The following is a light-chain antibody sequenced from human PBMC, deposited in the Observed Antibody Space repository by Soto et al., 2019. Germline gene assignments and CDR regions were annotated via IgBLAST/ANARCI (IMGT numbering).Light chain of an antibody. Sequence: EIVLTQSPGTLSLSPGERATLSCRASQSVSSSFLSWYQQKRGQAPRLLMFGASSRATGIPDRFSGSGSGTDFTLTIYRLEPEDVAVYYCQQSGYSPITFGQGTRLEIK. V-gene: IGKV3-20*01. CDR1: QSVSSSF. CDR2: GAS. J-gene: IGKJ5*01. CDR3: QQSGYSPIT.